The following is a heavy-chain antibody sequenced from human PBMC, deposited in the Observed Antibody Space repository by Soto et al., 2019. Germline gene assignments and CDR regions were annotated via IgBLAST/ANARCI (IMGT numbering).Heavy chain of an antibody. D-gene: IGHD2-15*01. CDR1: GYTFTGYY. CDR2: INPNSGGT. J-gene: IGHJ4*02. Sequence: ASVKVSCTASGYTFTGYYMHWVRQAPGQGLEWMGWINPNSGGTNYAQKFQGWVTMTRDTSISTAYMELSRLRSDDTAVYYCARAYCSGGSCIHFDYWGQGTLVTV. CDR3: ARAYCSGGSCIHFDY. V-gene: IGHV1-2*04.